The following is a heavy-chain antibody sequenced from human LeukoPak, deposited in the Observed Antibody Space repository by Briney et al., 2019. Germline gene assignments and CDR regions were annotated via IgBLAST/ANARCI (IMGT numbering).Heavy chain of an antibody. J-gene: IGHJ3*02. D-gene: IGHD3-22*01. CDR2: INHSGST. Sequence: SETLSLTCAVYGGSFSGYYWSWIRQPPGKGLEWIGEINHSGSTNYNPSLKSRVTISVDTSRNQFSLKLSSVTAADTAVYYCAGLSGYRDAFDIWGQGTMVTVSS. CDR3: AGLSGYRDAFDI. V-gene: IGHV4-34*01. CDR1: GGSFSGYY.